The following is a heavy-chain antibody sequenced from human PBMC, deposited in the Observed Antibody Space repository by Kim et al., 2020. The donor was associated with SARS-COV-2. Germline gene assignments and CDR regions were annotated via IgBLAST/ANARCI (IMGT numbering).Heavy chain of an antibody. Sequence: GGSLRLSCAASGFTVSRNYMSWVRQAPGKGLEWVSVIYTGGSTYYADSVKGRFIISRDNSKNTLYLQLNSLRAEDTAMYYCARGLVGSSGGYGMDVWGQGTTVNVSS. CDR2: IYTGGST. CDR1: GFTVSRNY. CDR3: ARGLVGSSGGYGMDV. D-gene: IGHD6-13*01. J-gene: IGHJ6*02. V-gene: IGHV3-53*01.